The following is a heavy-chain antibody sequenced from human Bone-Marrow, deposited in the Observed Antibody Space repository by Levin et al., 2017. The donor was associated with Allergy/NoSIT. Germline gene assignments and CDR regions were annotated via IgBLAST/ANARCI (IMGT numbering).Heavy chain of an antibody. V-gene: IGHV3-33*01. CDR1: GFTFSSYG. Sequence: GESLKISCAASGFTFSSYGMHWVRQAPGKGLEWVAVIWYDGSNKYYADSVKGRFTISRDNSKNTLYLQMNSLRAEDTAVYYCAQGYSYGRSWYYGMDVWGQGTTVTVSS. CDR2: IWYDGSNK. D-gene: IGHD5-18*01. CDR3: AQGYSYGRSWYYGMDV. J-gene: IGHJ6*02.